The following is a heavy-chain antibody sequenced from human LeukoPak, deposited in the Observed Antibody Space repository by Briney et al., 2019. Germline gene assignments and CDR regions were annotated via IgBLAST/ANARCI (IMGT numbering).Heavy chain of an antibody. CDR2: ISDSGGGT. CDR1: GFTFSNYA. J-gene: IGHJ4*02. D-gene: IGHD3-16*01. Sequence: GGSLRLSCAASGFTFSNYAMNWVRQAPGKGLERVSTISDSGGGTYYADSVKGRFTISRDNSKNTLYLQMNSLRAEDTAVYYCAKFGGVGAGYWGQGTLVTVSS. CDR3: AKFGGVGAGY. V-gene: IGHV3-23*01.